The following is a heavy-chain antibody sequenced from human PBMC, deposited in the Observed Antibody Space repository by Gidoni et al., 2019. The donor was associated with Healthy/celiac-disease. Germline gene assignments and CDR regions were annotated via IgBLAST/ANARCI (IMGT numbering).Heavy chain of an antibody. J-gene: IGHJ4*02. CDR2: IIPIFGTS. CDR3: ACSYYYDSTEPYYFDY. CDR1: GGTFSSDA. D-gene: IGHD3-22*01. V-gene: IGHV1-69*06. Sequence: QVQLVQSGAEVKKPGSSVKVSCKASGGTFSSDAISWVRQAPGQGLEWMGGIIPIFGTSNYAQKFQGRVTITADKSTSTAYMELSSLRSEDTAVYYCACSYYYDSTEPYYFDYWGQGTLVTVSS.